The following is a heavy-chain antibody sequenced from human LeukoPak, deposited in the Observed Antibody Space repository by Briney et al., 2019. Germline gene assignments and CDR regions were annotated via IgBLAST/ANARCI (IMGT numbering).Heavy chain of an antibody. CDR2: IYYSGST. CDR1: GGPVSSGSYY. CDR3: AREGGYNYGYYYFDY. D-gene: IGHD5-18*01. V-gene: IGHV4-61*01. Sequence: SGTLSLTCIVSGGPVSSGSYYWSWIRQPPGKGLECIGYIYYSGSTNYNPSLKIRVTISVDTSKNQFSLKLSSVTAADTAVYYCAREGGYNYGYYYFDYWGQGSLVTVSS. J-gene: IGHJ4*02.